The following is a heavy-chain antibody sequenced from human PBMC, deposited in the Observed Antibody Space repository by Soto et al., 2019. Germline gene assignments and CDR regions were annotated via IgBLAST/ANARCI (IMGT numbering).Heavy chain of an antibody. CDR3: ATGVIWIGYFTVDS. J-gene: IGHJ4*02. V-gene: IGHV1-69*01. Sequence: QVQLVQSGAEVKKPGSSVKVSCKASGGSFGNSAINWVRQTPGQGLEWLGGFIPVYRTLNYAQKFQGRVTITADESPGSALMTLSSLASYDPAVYYCATGVIWIGYFTVDSWGQGTRVTVSS. CDR1: GGSFGNSA. CDR2: FIPVYRTL. D-gene: IGHD3-3*01.